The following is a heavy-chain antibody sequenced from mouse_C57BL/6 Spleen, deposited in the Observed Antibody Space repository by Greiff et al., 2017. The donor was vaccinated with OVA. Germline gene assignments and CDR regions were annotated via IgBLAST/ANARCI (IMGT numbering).Heavy chain of an antibody. V-gene: IGHV3-6*01. CDR2: ISYDGSN. J-gene: IGHJ3*01. CDR3: AREAGKDGFAD. D-gene: IGHD2-1*01. Sequence: EVQLVESGPGLVKPSQSLSLTCSVTGYSITSGYYWNWIRQFPGNKLEWMGYISYDGSNNYNPSLKNRISITRDTSKNQCFLKLNSVTTEDTATYYCAREAGKDGFADWGQGTLVTVSA. CDR1: GYSITSGYY.